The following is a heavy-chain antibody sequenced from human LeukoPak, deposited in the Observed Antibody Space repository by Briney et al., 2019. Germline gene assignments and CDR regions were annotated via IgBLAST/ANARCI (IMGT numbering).Heavy chain of an antibody. Sequence: GGSLRLSCAASGFTFSSYWMSWVRQAPGKGLEWVANIKQDGSEKYYVDSVKGRFTISRDNAKNSLYLQMNSLRAEDTAVYYCARDGPWGFGVVNYYDYWGQGTLVTVSS. CDR3: ARDGPWGFGVVNYYDY. D-gene: IGHD3-3*01. V-gene: IGHV3-7*01. CDR2: IKQDGSEK. J-gene: IGHJ4*02. CDR1: GFTFSSYW.